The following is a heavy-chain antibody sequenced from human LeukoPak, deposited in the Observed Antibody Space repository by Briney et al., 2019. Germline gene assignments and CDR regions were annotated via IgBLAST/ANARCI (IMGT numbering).Heavy chain of an antibody. CDR3: TRDLVVVPAATPMDV. CDR2: IRSKAYGGTT. D-gene: IGHD2-2*01. Sequence: PGGSLRLSCTASGFTFGDYAMSWFRQAPGKGLEWVGFIRSKAYGGTTEYAASVKGRFTIPRDDSKSIAYLQMNSLKTEDTAVYYCTRDLVVVPAATPMDVWGQGTTVTVSS. V-gene: IGHV3-49*03. J-gene: IGHJ6*02. CDR1: GFTFGDYA.